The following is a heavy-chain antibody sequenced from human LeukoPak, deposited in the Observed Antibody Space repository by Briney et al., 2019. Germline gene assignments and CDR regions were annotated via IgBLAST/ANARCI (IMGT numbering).Heavy chain of an antibody. J-gene: IGHJ3*02. D-gene: IGHD3-16*01. V-gene: IGHV4-59*01. Sequence: PSETLSLTCTVSGGSISSYYWSWIRQPPGKGLEWIGYIYYSGSTNYNPSLKSRVTISVDTSKNQSSLKLSSVTAADTAVYYCASGGAQDAFDIWGQGTMVTVSS. CDR2: IYYSGST. CDR1: GGSISSYY. CDR3: ASGGAQDAFDI.